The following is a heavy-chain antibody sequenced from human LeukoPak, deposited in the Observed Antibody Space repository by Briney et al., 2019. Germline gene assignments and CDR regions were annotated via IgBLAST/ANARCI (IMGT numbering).Heavy chain of an antibody. V-gene: IGHV3-33*01. CDR3: ARDGYDYVWGSPRVQYGMDV. Sequence: GGSLRLSCAASGFIFSSYRMHWLRQAAGKGLEGVAGIWYDGSNKYYADSVKGRFTISRDNSENTLYLQMNSLRAEDTAVYYCARDGYDYVWGSPRVQYGMDVWGQGTTVTVSS. J-gene: IGHJ6*02. CDR1: GFIFSSYR. CDR2: IWYDGSNK. D-gene: IGHD3-16*01.